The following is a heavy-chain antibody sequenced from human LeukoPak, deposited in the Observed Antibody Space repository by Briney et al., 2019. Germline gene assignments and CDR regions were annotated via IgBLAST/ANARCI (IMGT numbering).Heavy chain of an antibody. CDR3: ARVDRLQLWGTFDP. CDR1: GGSISSYY. Sequence: SETLSLTCTVSGGSISSYYWSWIRQPPGKGLEWIGYIYYSGSTNYNPSLKSRVTISVDTSKNQFSLKLSSVTAADTAVYYCARVDRLQLWGTFDPWGQGTLVTVSS. CDR2: IYYSGST. D-gene: IGHD5-18*01. J-gene: IGHJ5*02. V-gene: IGHV4-59*01.